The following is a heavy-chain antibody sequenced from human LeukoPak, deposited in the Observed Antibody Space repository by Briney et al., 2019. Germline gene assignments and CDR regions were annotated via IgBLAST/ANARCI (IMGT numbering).Heavy chain of an antibody. D-gene: IGHD3-16*02. J-gene: IGHJ4*02. CDR2: INPNSGGT. Sequence: ASVKVSCKASGYTFTGYYMHWVRQAPGQGLEWMGWINPNSGGTNYAQKLQGRVTMTRDTSISTACMELSRLRSDDTAVYYCARGVKITFGGVIVPFDYWGQGTLVTVSS. CDR3: ARGVKITFGGVIVPFDY. CDR1: GYTFTGYY. V-gene: IGHV1-2*02.